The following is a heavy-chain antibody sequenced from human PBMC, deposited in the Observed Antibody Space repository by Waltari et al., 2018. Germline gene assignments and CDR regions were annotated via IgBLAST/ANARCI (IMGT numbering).Heavy chain of an antibody. V-gene: IGHV6-1*01. J-gene: IGHJ4*02. Sequence: QVQLQQSGPGLVKPSQTLSLTCAISGDSVSTTSASWNWIRQSPSRGLEWLGRTYYRSRWYNDYAVSVKSRITISPDTSKNQFSLQLHSVTPDDTAVYYCARGYVDYILWWDHWGQGTLVTVSS. CDR2: TYYRSRWYN. CDR3: ARGYVDYILWWDH. CDR1: GDSVSTTSAS. D-gene: IGHD4-17*01.